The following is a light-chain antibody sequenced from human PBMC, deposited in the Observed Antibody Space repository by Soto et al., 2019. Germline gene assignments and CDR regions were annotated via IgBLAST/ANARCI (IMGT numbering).Light chain of an antibody. CDR2: AVS. Sequence: QSVLTRPPSASGSPGQSVTISCTGSSNDVGGNNDYVSWYQQHPGKAPKLLIYAVSKRPSGVSERFSGSKSGNTASLTVSGLQAEDEADYYCIAYAGNDNFVFGSGTKVTVL. J-gene: IGLJ1*01. V-gene: IGLV2-8*01. CDR3: IAYAGNDNFV. CDR1: SNDVGGNNDY.